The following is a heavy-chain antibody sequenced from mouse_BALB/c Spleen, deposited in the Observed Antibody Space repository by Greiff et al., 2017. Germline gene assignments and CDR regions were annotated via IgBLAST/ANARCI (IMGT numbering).Heavy chain of an antibody. CDR2: ISSGGSYT. CDR1: GFTFSSYA. CDR3: ARVYGSSFRGAMDY. Sequence: EVQVVESGGGLVKPGGSLKLSCAASGFTFSSYAMSWVRQSPEKRLEWVAEISSGGSYTYYPDTVTGRFTISRDNAKNTLYLEMSSLRSEDTAMYYCARVYGSSFRGAMDYWGQGTSVTVSS. V-gene: IGHV5-9-4*01. J-gene: IGHJ4*01. D-gene: IGHD1-1*01.